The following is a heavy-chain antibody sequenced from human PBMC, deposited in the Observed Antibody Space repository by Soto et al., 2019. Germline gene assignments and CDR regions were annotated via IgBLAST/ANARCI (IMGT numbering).Heavy chain of an antibody. D-gene: IGHD1-26*01. Sequence: ASVKVSFQASGFTFITYYFSWVRQAAGQGLAWMGWVNPNNGNAGFAQKFRGRINMTRNTSISTAYLELSSLRSDDSAVYFCARRKERSGPYYLDLWGQGTKVTVSS. V-gene: IGHV1-8*01. J-gene: IGHJ5*02. CDR2: VNPNNGNA. CDR3: ARRKERSGPYYLDL. CDR1: GFTFITYY.